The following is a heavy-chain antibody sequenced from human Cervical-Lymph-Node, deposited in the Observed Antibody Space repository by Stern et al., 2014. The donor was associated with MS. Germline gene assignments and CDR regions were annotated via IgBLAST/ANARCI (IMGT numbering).Heavy chain of an antibody. Sequence: VQLVESGGGVVQPGRSLRLSCAASGFIFSSYAMNWVRQAPGKGLDWVAFLSNEGSKQFYADSVKGRFTISRDNSNNTLSLQMNSLRPEDTAVYYCARDTCRGGGCYFRYWGQGILITVSS. CDR3: ARDTCRGGGCYFRY. D-gene: IGHD2-15*01. CDR1: GFIFSSYA. V-gene: IGHV3-30-3*01. CDR2: LSNEGSKQ. J-gene: IGHJ4*02.